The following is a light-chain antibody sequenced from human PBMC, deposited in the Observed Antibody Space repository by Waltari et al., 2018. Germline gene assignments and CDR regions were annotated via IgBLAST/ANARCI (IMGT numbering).Light chain of an antibody. J-gene: IGKJ2*01. V-gene: IGKV4-1*01. CDR1: QSVLYSSDNKNF. Sequence: DIVMTQSPDSLAGSLGERATINCKSSQSVLYSSDNKNFLAWYQTKPGQPPKLLIYWASTRVSGVPDRFSGSGSGTDFTLTISSLQAEDVAIYYCHQYSSSSRTFGQGTKLEIK. CDR2: WAS. CDR3: HQYSSSSRT.